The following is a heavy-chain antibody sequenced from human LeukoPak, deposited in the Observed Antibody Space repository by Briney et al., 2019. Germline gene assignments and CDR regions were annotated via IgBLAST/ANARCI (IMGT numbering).Heavy chain of an antibody. Sequence: GESLKISCKGSGYSFTSYWIGWVRQMPGKGPEWMGIIYPGDSDTRYSPSFQGQVTISADKSISTAYLQWSSLKASDTAMYYCARRPQYYYDSSFYLFDYWGQGTLVTVSS. CDR3: ARRPQYYYDSSFYLFDY. J-gene: IGHJ4*02. V-gene: IGHV5-51*01. CDR1: GYSFTSYW. D-gene: IGHD3-22*01. CDR2: IYPGDSDT.